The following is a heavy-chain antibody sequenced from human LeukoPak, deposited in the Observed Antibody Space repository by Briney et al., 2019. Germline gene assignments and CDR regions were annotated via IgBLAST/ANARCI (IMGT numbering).Heavy chain of an antibody. Sequence: PGGPLRLSCAASGFTFDDYAMHWVRQAPGKGLEWVAVISYDGSNKYYADSVKGRFTISRDNSKNTLYLQMNSLRAEDTAVYYCARGFDSSGYYPPGFLDYWGQGTLVTVSS. J-gene: IGHJ4*02. V-gene: IGHV3-30-3*01. D-gene: IGHD3-22*01. CDR2: ISYDGSNK. CDR3: ARGFDSSGYYPPGFLDY. CDR1: GFTFDDYA.